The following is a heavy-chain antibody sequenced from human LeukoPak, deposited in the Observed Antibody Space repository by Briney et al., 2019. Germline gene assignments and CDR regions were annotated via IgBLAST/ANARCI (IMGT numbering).Heavy chain of an antibody. J-gene: IGHJ6*03. V-gene: IGHV1-18*01. Sequence: ASVKVSCKASGYTFTSYGISWVRQAPGQGLEWMGWISAYNGNTNYAQKFQGRVTMTRDTSISTAYMELSRLRSDDTAVYYCARALVATRSYYYYYYYMDVWGKGTTVTISS. CDR2: ISAYNGNT. D-gene: IGHD5-12*01. CDR3: ARALVATRSYYYYYYYMDV. CDR1: GYTFTSYG.